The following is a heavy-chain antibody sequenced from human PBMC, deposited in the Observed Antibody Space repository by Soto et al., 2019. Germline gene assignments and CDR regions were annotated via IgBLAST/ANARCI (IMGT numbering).Heavy chain of an antibody. Sequence: QVQLVQSGAEVRKPGSSVKVSCKASGGTFSRHAISWVRQAPGQGLEWMGGIIPIFGTANHAQKFQGRVTIIADESTSTVYMELSSLRSEDTAMYYCATAGPGYSNYLYFDLWGRGTLVTVSS. CDR2: IIPIFGTA. J-gene: IGHJ2*01. D-gene: IGHD4-4*01. CDR1: GGTFSRHA. CDR3: ATAGPGYSNYLYFDL. V-gene: IGHV1-69*01.